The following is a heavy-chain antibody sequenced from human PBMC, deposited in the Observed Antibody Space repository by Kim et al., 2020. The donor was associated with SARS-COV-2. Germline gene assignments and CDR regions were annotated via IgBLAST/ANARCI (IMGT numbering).Heavy chain of an antibody. Sequence: GGSLRLSCAASGFTFDDYAMHWVRQAPGKGLEWVSGISWNSGSIGYADSVKGRFTISRDNAKNSLYLQMNSLRAEDTALYYCAKDMGPIIRCPDYWGQGTLVTVSS. CDR3: AKDMGPIIRCPDY. CDR1: GFTFDDYA. V-gene: IGHV3-9*01. J-gene: IGHJ4*02. CDR2: ISWNSGSI. D-gene: IGHD3-10*01.